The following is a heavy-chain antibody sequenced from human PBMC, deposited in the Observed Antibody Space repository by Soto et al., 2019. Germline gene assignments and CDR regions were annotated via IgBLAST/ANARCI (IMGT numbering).Heavy chain of an antibody. Sequence: QVQLVQSGAEVKKPGASVKVSCKTSGYTFTSYDINWVRQATGQGLEWMGWMNPNSGNTCYAQKFQGRVNMTRNTSINTDYMELSSLRSEDTAVDYCTRANPRCYGYYLDYWGQGTLVTVSS. V-gene: IGHV1-8*01. CDR2: MNPNSGNT. D-gene: IGHD2-15*01. CDR3: TRANPRCYGYYLDY. CDR1: GYTFTSYD. J-gene: IGHJ4*02.